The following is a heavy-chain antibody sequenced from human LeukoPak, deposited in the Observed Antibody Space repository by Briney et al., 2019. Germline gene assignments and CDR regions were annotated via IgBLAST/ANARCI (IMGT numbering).Heavy chain of an antibody. J-gene: IGHJ3*02. CDR2: ISSSGSTI. Sequence: GGSLRLSCAASGFTFSDYYISWIRQAPGKGLEWVSYISSSGSTIYYADSVKGRFTISRDNAKNSLYLQMNSLRAEDTAVYYCARDYYDSSGSGAFDIWGQGTMVTVSS. V-gene: IGHV3-11*01. CDR1: GFTFSDYY. D-gene: IGHD3-22*01. CDR3: ARDYYDSSGSGAFDI.